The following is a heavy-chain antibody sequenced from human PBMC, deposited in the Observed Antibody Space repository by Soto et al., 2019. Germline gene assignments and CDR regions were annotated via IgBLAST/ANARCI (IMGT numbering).Heavy chain of an antibody. D-gene: IGHD5-18*01. CDR1: GGTFGNHA. CDR2: IIPVLGVG. CDR3: AREAGYTYGYVFDY. Sequence: QVQLVQSGAEVKKPGSSVRVSCKASGGTFGNHAISWVRQAPGQGLEWLGGIIPVLGVGANAQNFQGRVTIPADASTSTAYLELSSLRSEDTALYYCAREAGYTYGYVFDYWGQGTLVTVSS. J-gene: IGHJ4*02. V-gene: IGHV1-69*01.